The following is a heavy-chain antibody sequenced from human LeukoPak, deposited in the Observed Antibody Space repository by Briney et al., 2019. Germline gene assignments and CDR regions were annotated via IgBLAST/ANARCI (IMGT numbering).Heavy chain of an antibody. V-gene: IGHV4-39*07. Sequence: PSETLSLTCTVSGGSISSSSYYWGWIRQPPGKGLEWIGSIYYSGSTYYNPSLKSRVTISVDTSKNQFSLKLSSVTAADTAVYYCARVGVRGGSQSRLKLDYFDYWGQGTLVTVSS. CDR1: GGSISSSSYY. J-gene: IGHJ4*02. CDR2: IYYSGST. D-gene: IGHD2-15*01. CDR3: ARVGVRGGSQSRLKLDYFDY.